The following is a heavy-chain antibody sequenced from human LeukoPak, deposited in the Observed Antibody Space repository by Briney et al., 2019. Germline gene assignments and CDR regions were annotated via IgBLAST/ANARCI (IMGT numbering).Heavy chain of an antibody. V-gene: IGHV4-31*03. D-gene: IGHD1-1*01. CDR3: ARDQQLAHFDS. Sequence: SETLPLTCTVSGGSISSGGYYWHWVRQHPGKGLEWIGNIYHSGDTDYNPSLRSRVTISVDTSMNQFSLKLNSVTAANTAVYYYARDQQLAHFDSWGQGTLVTVSS. CDR1: GGSISSGGYY. J-gene: IGHJ4*02. CDR2: IYHSGDT.